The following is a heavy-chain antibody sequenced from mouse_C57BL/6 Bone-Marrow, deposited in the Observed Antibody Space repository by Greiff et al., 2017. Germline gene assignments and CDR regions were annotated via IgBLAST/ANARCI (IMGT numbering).Heavy chain of an antibody. J-gene: IGHJ2*01. V-gene: IGHV14-4*01. CDR2: IDPEIGDT. CDR3: SSFDGNYFDF. Sequence: VKLQQSGAELVRPGASVKLSCTASGFNIKDDYIHWVKQRPEQGLEWIGWIDPEIGDTEYASKFQGKATITSATSSNTAYLPLSSLSSEDTAVYYCSSFDGNYFDFWGQGTPLTVAS. D-gene: IGHD2-3*01. CDR1: GFNIKDDY.